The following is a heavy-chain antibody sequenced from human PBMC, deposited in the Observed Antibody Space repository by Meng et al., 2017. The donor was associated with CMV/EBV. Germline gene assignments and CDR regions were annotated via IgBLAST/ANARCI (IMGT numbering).Heavy chain of an antibody. Sequence: SETLSLTCTVSGGSISSSSYYWGWIRQPPGKGLEWIGSIYYSGSTYYNPSLKSRVTISVDTSKNQFSLKLSSVTAADTAVYYCARRITSDRFDPWGQGTLVTV. CDR1: GGSISSSSYY. J-gene: IGHJ5*02. CDR3: ARRITSDRFDP. V-gene: IGHV4-39*07. CDR2: IYYSGST. D-gene: IGHD3-10*01.